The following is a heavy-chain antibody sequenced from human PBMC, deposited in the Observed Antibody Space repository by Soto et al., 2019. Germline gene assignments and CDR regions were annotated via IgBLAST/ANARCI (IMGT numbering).Heavy chain of an antibody. Sequence: WASVKVSCKASGYTFTGHYIHWVRQAPEQGPEWMGEIGPASGATRYAQGFQGRVTMTRDMSITTVYMELNNLRPDDTAVYYCGRGRSGQIVVFYWGQGTPVTVSS. J-gene: IGHJ4*02. V-gene: IGHV1-2*02. CDR1: GYTFTGHY. CDR3: GRGRSGQIVVFY. D-gene: IGHD1-26*01. CDR2: IGPASGAT.